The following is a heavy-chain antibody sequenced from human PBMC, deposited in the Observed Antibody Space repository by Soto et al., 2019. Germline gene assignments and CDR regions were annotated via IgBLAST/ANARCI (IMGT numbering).Heavy chain of an antibody. D-gene: IGHD3-3*01. V-gene: IGHV2-5*02. CDR1: GFSLTTSGVG. CDR3: AHRVLRTVFGLVTTTAIYFDF. Sequence: QITLNESGPTVVRPTETLTLTCRFSGFSLTTSGVGVGWIRQSPGKAPEWLALIYWDDDKRYSASLKSRLTNTQDTATNQMVLTVSDLDPTDTATYYCAHRVLRTVFGLVTTTAIYFDFWGQGTPVAVSS. J-gene: IGHJ4*02. CDR2: IYWDDDK.